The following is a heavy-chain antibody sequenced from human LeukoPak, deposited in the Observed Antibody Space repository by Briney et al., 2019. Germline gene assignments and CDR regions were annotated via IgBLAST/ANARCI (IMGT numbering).Heavy chain of an antibody. CDR3: AREAHYYDSSGYFDY. V-gene: IGHV3-23*01. CDR2: VSGSGGST. Sequence: GGSLRLSCAASGFTFSSYAMSWVRQAPGKGLEWVSAVSGSGGSTYYADSVKGRFTISRDNSKNTLYLQMNSLRAEDTAVYYCAREAHYYDSSGYFDYWGQGTLVTVSS. D-gene: IGHD3-22*01. J-gene: IGHJ4*02. CDR1: GFTFSSYA.